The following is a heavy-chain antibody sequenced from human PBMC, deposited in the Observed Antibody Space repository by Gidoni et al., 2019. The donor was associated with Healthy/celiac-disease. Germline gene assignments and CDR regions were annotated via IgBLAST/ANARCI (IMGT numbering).Heavy chain of an antibody. Sequence: VQLQQWGAGLLKHSATLSLTCAVYGGSFSAYYWSWIRQPPGKGLEWIGEINHSGSTNYNPSLKSRVTISVDTSKNHFSLKLSSVTAADTAVYYCARAVLLWFGELKAGGMDVWGQGTTVTVSS. CDR2: INHSGST. J-gene: IGHJ6*02. CDR1: GGSFSAYY. CDR3: ARAVLLWFGELKAGGMDV. V-gene: IGHV4-34*01. D-gene: IGHD3-10*01.